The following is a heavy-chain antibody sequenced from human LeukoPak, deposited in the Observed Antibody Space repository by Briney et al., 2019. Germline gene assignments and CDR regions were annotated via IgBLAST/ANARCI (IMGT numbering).Heavy chain of an antibody. CDR1: TFTFTTYS. D-gene: IGHD2-2*02. J-gene: IGHJ4*02. CDR2: ISTISSYI. V-gene: IGHV3-21*01. CDR3: ARVLYPGEYCSSTSCYNDIFDY. Sequence: GQSLRLSCPAYTFTFTTYSMNWVRQAPGKVLEWVSSISTISSYIYYADSVRGRFTISGEHAHGSVYLQMNSLKAEEPAVYYCARVLYPGEYCSSTSCYNDIFDYWGQGTLVTVSS.